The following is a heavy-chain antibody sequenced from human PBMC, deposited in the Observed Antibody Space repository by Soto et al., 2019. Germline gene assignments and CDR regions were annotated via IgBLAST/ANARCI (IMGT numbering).Heavy chain of an antibody. Sequence: QVQLQQWGAGLLKPSETLSLTCTVYGGSFSGNYWSWIRQPPGMGLGWIGEISHSGSGTNYNPSLNSRVTISVDTSKNQFSLKLSSVTAADTAMYYCARGHLPGGNTFYYDYWGQGTLVTVSS. CDR1: GGSFSGNY. CDR3: ARGHLPGGNTFYYDY. D-gene: IGHD2-15*01. CDR2: ISHSGSGT. V-gene: IGHV4-34*01. J-gene: IGHJ4*02.